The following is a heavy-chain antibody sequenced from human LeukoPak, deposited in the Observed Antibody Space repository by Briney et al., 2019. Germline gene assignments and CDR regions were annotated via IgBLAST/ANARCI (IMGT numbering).Heavy chain of an antibody. Sequence: SETLSLTCTVSGGSISSGSYYWSWIRQPAGKGLEWIGRIYTSGSTNYNPSLKSRVTISVDTSKNQFSLKLSSVTAADTAVYYCASLGYYYDSSGYYWENYMDVWGKGTTVTISS. CDR2: IYTSGST. CDR1: GGSISSGSYY. J-gene: IGHJ6*03. V-gene: IGHV4-61*02. CDR3: ASLGYYYDSSGYYWENYMDV. D-gene: IGHD3-22*01.